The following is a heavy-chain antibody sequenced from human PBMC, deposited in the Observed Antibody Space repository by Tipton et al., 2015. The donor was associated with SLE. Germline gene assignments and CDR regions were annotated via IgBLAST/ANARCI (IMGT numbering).Heavy chain of an antibody. CDR3: ASASSGWYKRYFQH. D-gene: IGHD6-19*01. Sequence: SLRLSCAASGFTFSSYAMSWVRQAPGKGLEWVSDISGSGGSTYYADSVKGRFTISRDNSKNSLYLQMNSLRAEDTAVYYRASASSGWYKRYFQHWGQGTLVTVSS. CDR1: GFTFSSYA. CDR2: ISGSGGST. V-gene: IGHV3-23*01. J-gene: IGHJ1*01.